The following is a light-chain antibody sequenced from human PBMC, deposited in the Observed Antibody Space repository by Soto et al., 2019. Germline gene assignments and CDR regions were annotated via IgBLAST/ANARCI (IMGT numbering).Light chain of an antibody. CDR1: SSDVGGYNY. Sequence: QSALTQPASVSGSPGQSITVSCTGTSSDVGGYNYVSWYQQHPGKAPKVMIYDVSKRPSGVPDRFSGSKSGNTASLTVSGLQAEDEADYYCSSYAGSDSLVFGGGTKVTVL. CDR2: DVS. V-gene: IGLV2-8*01. CDR3: SSYAGSDSLV. J-gene: IGLJ2*01.